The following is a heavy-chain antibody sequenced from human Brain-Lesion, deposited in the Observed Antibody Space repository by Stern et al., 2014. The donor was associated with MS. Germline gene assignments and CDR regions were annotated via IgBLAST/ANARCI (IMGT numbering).Heavy chain of an antibody. V-gene: IGHV1-69*06. CDR1: GGTFGTYP. Sequence: VNLVESAPEVKKPGSSVQVSCKASGGTFGTYPITWLRQAPGQGLEWMGRIIPIFGSPNYAQKFQGRVTITADRSTTTVYMKLSSLKSDDAAVYYCAKDGPALVTNWFDPWGRGTLVTVSS. J-gene: IGHJ5*02. CDR3: AKDGPALVTNWFDP. CDR2: IIPIFGSP. D-gene: IGHD5-18*01.